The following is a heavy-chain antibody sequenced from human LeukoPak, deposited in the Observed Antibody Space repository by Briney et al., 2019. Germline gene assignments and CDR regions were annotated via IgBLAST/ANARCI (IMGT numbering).Heavy chain of an antibody. CDR2: TKEDGSEI. Sequence: PGGSLRLSCAASGFTFSKYWMSWVRQAPGKGLEWVANTKEDGSEIYYVDSVKGRFTISRDNARNSLYLQMRSLRGEDTAIYYCARDRGYYNCFEYWGQGSLVTVSS. J-gene: IGHJ4*02. CDR3: ARDRGYYNCFEY. D-gene: IGHD3-3*01. V-gene: IGHV3-7*04. CDR1: GFTFSKYW.